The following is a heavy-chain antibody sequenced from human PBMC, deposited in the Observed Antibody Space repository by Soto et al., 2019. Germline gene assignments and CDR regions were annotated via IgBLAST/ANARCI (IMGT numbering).Heavy chain of an antibody. CDR1: GGSFSGYY. Sequence: PSETLSLTCAVYGGSFSGYYWSWIRQPPGKGLEWIGEINHSGSTNYNPSLKSRVTISVDTSKNQFSLKLSSVTAADTAVYYCARAGRGAYFSGYYVPPYYYGMDVWGQGTTVTVS. CDR2: INHSGST. J-gene: IGHJ6*02. D-gene: IGHD5-12*01. CDR3: ARAGRGAYFSGYYVPPYYYGMDV. V-gene: IGHV4-34*01.